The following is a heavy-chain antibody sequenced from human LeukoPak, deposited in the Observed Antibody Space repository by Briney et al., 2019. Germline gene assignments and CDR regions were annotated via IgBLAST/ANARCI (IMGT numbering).Heavy chain of an antibody. CDR1: GFTFSSYA. Sequence: PGGSLRLSCAASGFTFSSYAMSWVRQAPGKGLEWVSAISGSGGSTYYADSVKGRFTISRDNSKNTLYLQMNSLRAEDTAVYYCARGGGVDTSGYYAGFDIWGQGTMVTVSS. J-gene: IGHJ3*02. CDR2: ISGSGGST. V-gene: IGHV3-23*01. CDR3: ARGGGVDTSGYYAGFDI. D-gene: IGHD3-22*01.